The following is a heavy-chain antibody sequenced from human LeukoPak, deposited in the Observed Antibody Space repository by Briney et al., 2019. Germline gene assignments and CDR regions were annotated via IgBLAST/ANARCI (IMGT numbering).Heavy chain of an antibody. V-gene: IGHV5-10-1*01. CDR1: GYSFTSYW. D-gene: IGHD3-22*01. CDR2: IDPSDSYT. CDR3: ARVQGGYYDSSGYYSVDY. Sequence: GESLKISCKGSGYSFTSYWISRVRQMPGKGLEWMGRIDPSDSYTNYSPSFQGHVTISADKSISTAYLQWSSLKASDTAMYYCARVQGGYYDSSGYYSVDYWGQGTLVTVSS. J-gene: IGHJ4*02.